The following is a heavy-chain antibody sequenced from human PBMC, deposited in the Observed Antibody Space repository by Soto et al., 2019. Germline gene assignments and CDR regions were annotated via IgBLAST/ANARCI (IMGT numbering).Heavy chain of an antibody. V-gene: IGHV3-7*04. Sequence: EVQLVESGGGLVQPGGSLSLSCAASGFTFSSYWMSWVRQAPGKGLEWVANIKRDGSEKYYVDSVKGRFTISRDSAENSLYLQMNSLRAEDTAVYYCARVVGAPNWFDPWGQGTLGTVSS. D-gene: IGHD1-26*01. CDR3: ARVVGAPNWFDP. J-gene: IGHJ5*02. CDR2: IKRDGSEK. CDR1: GFTFSSYW.